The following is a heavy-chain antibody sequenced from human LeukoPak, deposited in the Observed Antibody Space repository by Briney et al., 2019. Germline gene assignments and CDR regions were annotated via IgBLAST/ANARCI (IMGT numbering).Heavy chain of an antibody. CDR3: ARDKGYSSDT. CDR1: GFTFNIYW. J-gene: IGHJ5*02. D-gene: IGHD5-18*01. Sequence: PGGSLRLSCAASGFTFNIYWMPWVRQAPGKGLGWVSLIKSDVSSTNYADSVKGRFTISRDNAKNTLYLQMDSLRAEDTATYYCARDKGYSSDTWGQGTLVTVSS. CDR2: IKSDVSST. V-gene: IGHV3-74*01.